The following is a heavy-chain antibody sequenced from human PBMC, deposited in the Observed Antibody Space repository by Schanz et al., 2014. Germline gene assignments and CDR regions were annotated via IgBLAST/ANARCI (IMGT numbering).Heavy chain of an antibody. CDR1: GFTFSSYA. J-gene: IGHJ4*02. V-gene: IGHV3-30*18. D-gene: IGHD1-1*01. Sequence: QVQLVESWGGVFQPGRSLRLSCAASGFTFSSYALHWVRQAPGKGLEWVAFVPFDGSQKFYADSVKGRFTISRDNSKNTLYLQMNSLRAEDTAVYFCAKIERNEDWGQGTLVTVSS. CDR3: AKIERNED. CDR2: VPFDGSQK.